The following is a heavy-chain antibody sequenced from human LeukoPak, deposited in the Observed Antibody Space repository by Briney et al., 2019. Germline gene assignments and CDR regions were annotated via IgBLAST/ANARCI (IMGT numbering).Heavy chain of an antibody. J-gene: IGHJ4*02. CDR1: GGSFSGYY. CDR2: INHSGST. Sequence: KPSETLSLTCAVYGGSFSGYYWSWIRQPPGKGLEWIGEINHSGSTNYNPSLKSRVTISVDTSKNQFSLKLSSVTAADTALYYCARNLNYWGQGTLVTVSS. CDR3: ARNLNY. D-gene: IGHD1-14*01. V-gene: IGHV4-34*01.